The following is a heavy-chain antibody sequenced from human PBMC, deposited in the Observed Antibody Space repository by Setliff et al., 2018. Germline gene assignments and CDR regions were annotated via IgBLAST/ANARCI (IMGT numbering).Heavy chain of an antibody. V-gene: IGHV4-4*07. D-gene: IGHD3-3*01. Sequence: SETLSLTCSVSGGLIYDHWWTWVRQPAGEEFQWIGRVYSDGDTEYNPSLKSRVTISVDTSNNQFSLHRTSVTAADTARYFCARERQGGFLEWSPLDPWGQGILVTVSS. J-gene: IGHJ5*02. CDR3: ARERQGGFLEWSPLDP. CDR1: GGLIYDHW. CDR2: VYSDGDT.